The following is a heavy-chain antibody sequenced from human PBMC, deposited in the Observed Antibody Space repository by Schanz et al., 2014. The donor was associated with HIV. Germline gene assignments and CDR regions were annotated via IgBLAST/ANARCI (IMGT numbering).Heavy chain of an antibody. CDR1: GYTFTNYD. CDR2: MNPNSGNT. V-gene: IGHV1-8*01. J-gene: IGHJ5*02. Sequence: QVQLVQSGAEVKKPGASVKVSCKASGYTFTNYDINWVRKASGQGFEWMGWMNPNSGNTGYAQKFQGRVTMTGNTSISTAYMELTSLTSEDTAVYYCARDLRVVPAASDNWFDPWGQGTLVTVSS. CDR3: ARDLRVVPAASDNWFDP. D-gene: IGHD2-2*01.